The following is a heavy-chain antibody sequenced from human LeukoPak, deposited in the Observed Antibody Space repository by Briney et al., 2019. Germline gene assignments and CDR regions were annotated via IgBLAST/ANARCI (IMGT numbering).Heavy chain of an antibody. D-gene: IGHD2-15*01. J-gene: IGHJ4*02. Sequence: PGGSLRLSCSASGFTFSTYAMHWVRQAPGKGLEWVSSITSRSSYIYYADSVKGRFTISRDNAKNSLYLQMNSLRAEDTAVYYCARVPHDIVVVVAATPDYWGQGTRVTVSS. CDR3: ARVPHDIVVVVAATPDY. CDR2: ITSRSSYI. V-gene: IGHV3-21*01. CDR1: GFTFSTYA.